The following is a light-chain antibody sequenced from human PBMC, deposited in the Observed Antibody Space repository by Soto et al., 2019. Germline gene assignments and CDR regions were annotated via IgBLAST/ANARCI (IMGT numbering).Light chain of an antibody. CDR3: QQYNDWPPLT. J-gene: IGKJ4*01. CDR1: QTISSW. Sequence: DIQMTQSPSTLSGSVGDRVTITCRASQTISSWLAWYQQKPGKAPKLLIYGASTRATGVPVRFSGSGSGTEFNLTISSLQSEDFAVYYCQQYNDWPPLTFGGGTKVEIK. CDR2: GAS. V-gene: IGKV1-5*01.